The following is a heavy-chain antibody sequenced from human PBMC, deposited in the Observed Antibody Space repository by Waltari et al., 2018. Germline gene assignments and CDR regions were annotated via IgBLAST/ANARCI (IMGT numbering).Heavy chain of an antibody. CDR2: INPSSGST. Sequence: QVQLVQSGAEVKKPGASVKVSCKASGYSFTSYYMHWVRQAPGQGLEWMGIINPSSGSTSYPQKFQGGVTMTRDTSTSTVYMELSSLRSEDTTVYYCAGEIGGRAFDIWGQGTMVTVSS. CDR1: GYSFTSYY. J-gene: IGHJ3*02. D-gene: IGHD3-22*01. V-gene: IGHV1-46*01. CDR3: AGEIGGRAFDI.